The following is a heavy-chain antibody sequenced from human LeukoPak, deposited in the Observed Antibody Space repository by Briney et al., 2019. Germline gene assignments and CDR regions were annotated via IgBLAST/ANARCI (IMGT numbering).Heavy chain of an antibody. CDR3: VRDNPRCCGVVPANIDDY. V-gene: IGHV3-48*01. Sequence: GGSLRLSCAASGFIFSRDSMNWVRQAPGKGLEWISYISRDSGIRYYADSVRGRFTIPRDNAKDSLYLQMNSLRAEDSAVYYCVRDNPRCCGVVPANIDDYWGQGTLVTVSS. J-gene: IGHJ4*02. CDR1: GFIFSRDS. D-gene: IGHD2-15*01. CDR2: ISRDSGIR.